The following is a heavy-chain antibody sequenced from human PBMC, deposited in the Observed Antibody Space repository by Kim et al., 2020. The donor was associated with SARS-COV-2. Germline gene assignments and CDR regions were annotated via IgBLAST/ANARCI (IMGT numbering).Heavy chain of an antibody. Sequence: YNGNTNYAPKLQGRVTMTTDTATSTAYMELRSLRSDDTAVYYCARHPVDYWGQGTLVTVSS. V-gene: IGHV1-18*01. CDR3: ARHPVDY. J-gene: IGHJ4*02. CDR2: YNGNT.